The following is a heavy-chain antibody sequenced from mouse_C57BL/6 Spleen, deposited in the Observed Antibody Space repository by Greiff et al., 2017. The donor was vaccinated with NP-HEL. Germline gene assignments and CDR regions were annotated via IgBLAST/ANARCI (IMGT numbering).Heavy chain of an antibody. D-gene: IGHD1-1*01. Sequence: VQLQQPGAELVKPGASVKLSCKASGYTFTSYWMHWVKQRPGQGLEWIGMIHPNSGSTNYNEKFKSKATLTVDKSSSTAYMQLSSLTSEDSAVYYCARRLITTVVADAMDYWGQGTSVTVSS. J-gene: IGHJ4*01. CDR2: IHPNSGST. CDR3: ARRLITTVVADAMDY. CDR1: GYTFTSYW. V-gene: IGHV1-64*01.